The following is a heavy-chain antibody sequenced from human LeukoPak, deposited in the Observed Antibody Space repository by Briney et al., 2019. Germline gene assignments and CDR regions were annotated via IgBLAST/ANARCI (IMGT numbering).Heavy chain of an antibody. V-gene: IGHV5-51*01. Sequence: GESLKISCKGSGYSFTNYWIGWVRQMPGKGLEWMGIIYPGDSNTRYSPSFQGQVTISADKSISSANLQWSSLKASDTAMYYCVRSPACSSGTCYPNWFDPWGQGTLVTVSS. J-gene: IGHJ5*02. CDR3: VRSPACSSGTCYPNWFDP. CDR2: IYPGDSNT. CDR1: GYSFTNYW. D-gene: IGHD2-15*01.